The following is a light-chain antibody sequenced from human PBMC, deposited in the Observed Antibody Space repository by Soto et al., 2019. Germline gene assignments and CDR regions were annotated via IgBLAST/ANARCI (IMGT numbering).Light chain of an antibody. CDR1: QSVNSK. V-gene: IGKV3-15*01. CDR2: GAS. CDR3: QQYNNWPLT. J-gene: IGKJ5*01. Sequence: ETVRTQSPATLSVSPGERATLSCRASQSVNSKIAWYQQKPGQAPRLLIYGASTRATDIPARFSGSGSGTEFTLTISSLQSEDFAVYYCQQYNNWPLTFGQGTRLEIK.